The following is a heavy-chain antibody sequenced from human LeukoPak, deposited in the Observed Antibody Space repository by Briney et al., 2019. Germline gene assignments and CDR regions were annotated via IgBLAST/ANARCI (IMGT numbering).Heavy chain of an antibody. CDR3: ARVPVLLGSSGYYYPYYYYGMDV. D-gene: IGHD3-22*01. Sequence: GGSLRLSCVASGVTFSSNAMHWVRQAPGKGLEWVAVISYDGSNKYYADSVKGRFTISRDNSKNTLYLQMNSLRAEDTAVYYCARVPVLLGSSGYYYPYYYYGMDVWGQGTTVTVSS. CDR1: GVTFSSNA. CDR2: ISYDGSNK. V-gene: IGHV3-30-3*01. J-gene: IGHJ6*02.